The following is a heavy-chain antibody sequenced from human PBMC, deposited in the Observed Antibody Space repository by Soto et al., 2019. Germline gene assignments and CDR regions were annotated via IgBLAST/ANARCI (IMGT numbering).Heavy chain of an antibody. CDR3: ATPGVLSVAGPDSIDI. Sequence: ASVKVSCKASGYTFTSYAMHWVRQAPGQRLEWMGWINAGNGNTKYSQKFQGRVTITRDTSASTAYMELSSLRSEDTAVYYCATPGVLSVAGPDSIDIWGQGTMVTVSS. CDR1: GYTFTSYA. D-gene: IGHD3-10*01. V-gene: IGHV1-3*01. CDR2: INAGNGNT. J-gene: IGHJ3*02.